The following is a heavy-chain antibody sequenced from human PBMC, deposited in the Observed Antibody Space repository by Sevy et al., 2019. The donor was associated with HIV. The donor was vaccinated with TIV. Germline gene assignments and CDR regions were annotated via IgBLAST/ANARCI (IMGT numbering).Heavy chain of an antibody. V-gene: IGHV3-23*01. CDR1: GFTFSSYA. J-gene: IGHJ4*02. D-gene: IGHD3-10*01. CDR3: AKGGAMVRGVSIDY. Sequence: GGFLRLSCAASGFTFSSYAMSWVRQAPGKGLEWVSAISGSGGSTYYADSVKGRFTISRDNSKNTLYLQMNSLRAEDTAVYYCAKGGAMVRGVSIDYWGQGTLVTVSS. CDR2: ISGSGGST.